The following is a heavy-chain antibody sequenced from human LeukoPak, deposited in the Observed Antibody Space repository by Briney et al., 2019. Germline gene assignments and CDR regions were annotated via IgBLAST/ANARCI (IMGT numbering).Heavy chain of an antibody. CDR3: ARSGYCSSTSCSRWDYYYYGMDV. Sequence: ASVKVSRKASGYTFTSYGISWVRQAPGQGLEWMGWISAYNGNTNYAQKLQGRVTMTTDTSTSTAYMELRSLRSDDTAEYYCARSGYCSSTSCSRWDYYYYGMDVWGQGTTVTVSS. J-gene: IGHJ6*02. CDR1: GYTFTSYG. V-gene: IGHV1-18*01. CDR2: ISAYNGNT. D-gene: IGHD2-2*01.